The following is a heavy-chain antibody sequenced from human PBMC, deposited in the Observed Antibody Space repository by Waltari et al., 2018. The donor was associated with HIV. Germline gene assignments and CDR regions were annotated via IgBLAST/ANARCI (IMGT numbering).Heavy chain of an antibody. J-gene: IGHJ6*02. CDR1: GGSLSSGGYY. CDR2: IYYSGST. CDR3: ARSAARNYYYYYGMDV. D-gene: IGHD6-6*01. V-gene: IGHV4-31*03. Sequence: QVQLQESGPGLVKPSQTLSLTCTVSGGSLSSGGYYWSWIRQHPGKGLEWIGYIYYSGSTYYNPSLKSRVTISVDTSKNQFSLKLSSVTAADTAVYYCARSAARNYYYYYGMDVWGQGTTVTVSS.